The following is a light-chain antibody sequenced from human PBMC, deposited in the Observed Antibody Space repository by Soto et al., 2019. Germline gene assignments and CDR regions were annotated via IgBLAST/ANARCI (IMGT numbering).Light chain of an antibody. V-gene: IGLV1-40*01. CDR2: GNS. CDR3: ASWDVSLSGLV. CDR1: HSNIGAGYD. Sequence: QSVLTQPPSVSGAPGQRVTISCTGSHSNIGAGYDVNWYQQLPGTAPKLLIYGNSNRPSGVPDRFSGSKSGTSVSLAINGLQSEDEGDYYCASWDVSLSGLVFGGGTKLTVL. J-gene: IGLJ3*02.